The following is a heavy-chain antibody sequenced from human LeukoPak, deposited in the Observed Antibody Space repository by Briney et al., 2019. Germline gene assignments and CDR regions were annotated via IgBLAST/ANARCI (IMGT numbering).Heavy chain of an antibody. J-gene: IGHJ4*02. V-gene: IGHV3-7*03. Sequence: PGGSLRLSCAASGFTFSSYWMSWVRQAPGKGLEWVANMKQDGSEKYYVDSVKGRFTISRGNAKNSLYLQMNSLRAEDTAVYYCAKLWFGEDYFDYWGQGTLVTVSS. CDR1: GFTFSSYW. CDR3: AKLWFGEDYFDY. D-gene: IGHD3-10*01. CDR2: MKQDGSEK.